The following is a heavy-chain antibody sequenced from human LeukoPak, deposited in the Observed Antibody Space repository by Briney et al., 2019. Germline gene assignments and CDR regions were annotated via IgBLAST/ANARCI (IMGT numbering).Heavy chain of an antibody. CDR2: IYDSGST. CDR3: ARGGSGYDSFYYYGMDV. V-gene: IGHV4-59*01. Sequence: SETLSLTCTVSGGXISSYYCSWIRQPPGKGLEWIGSIYDSGSTNYNPSFKSRVTISVDTSTNQFSLKLSSVTAADTAVYYCARGGSGYDSFYYYGMDVWGQGTTVTASS. D-gene: IGHD5-12*01. J-gene: IGHJ6*02. CDR1: GGXISSYY.